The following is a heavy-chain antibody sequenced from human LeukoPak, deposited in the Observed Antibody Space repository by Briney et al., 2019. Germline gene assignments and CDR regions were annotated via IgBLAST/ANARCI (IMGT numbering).Heavy chain of an antibody. D-gene: IGHD6-19*01. Sequence: SETLSLTCTVSGGSISSSSYYWGWIRQPPGKGLEWIGSIYYSGSTYYNPSLKSRVTISVDTSKNQFSLKLSSVTAADTAVYYCARNPQWLAIFDYWGQGTLVTVSS. V-gene: IGHV4-39*07. CDR1: GGSISSSSYY. J-gene: IGHJ4*02. CDR3: ARNPQWLAIFDY. CDR2: IYYSGST.